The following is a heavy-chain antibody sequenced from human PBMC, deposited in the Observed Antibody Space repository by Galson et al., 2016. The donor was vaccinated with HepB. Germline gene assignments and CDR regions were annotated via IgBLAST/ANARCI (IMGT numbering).Heavy chain of an antibody. J-gene: IGHJ6*02. D-gene: IGHD2-15*01. CDR2: ISYDGNNK. V-gene: IGHV3-30-3*01. CDR3: TRDLRGSGYDDAGSYYYGFDV. Sequence: SLRLSCAASGFSFDNHAIHWIRQTPGKGLEWVALISYDGNNKHYAESVQGRFSISRDNSKNTVYLQMNSLRPGDTAVYYCTRDLRGSGYDDAGSYYYGFDVWGQGAAVTVSS. CDR1: GFSFDNHA.